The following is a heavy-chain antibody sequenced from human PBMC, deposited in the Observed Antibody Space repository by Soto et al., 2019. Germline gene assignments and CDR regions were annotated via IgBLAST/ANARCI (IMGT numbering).Heavy chain of an antibody. J-gene: IGHJ4*02. CDR3: AIVHASIY. V-gene: IGHV1-3*04. Sequence: ASVKVSCKASGYTFTTYAMHWVRQAPGQRLEWMGWVYTDSGDTKYSQKFQGRVTITRDTSASTAYMELSSLTSEDTAVYYCAIVHASIYWGQGTLVTVSS. D-gene: IGHD2-2*01. CDR2: VYTDSGDT. CDR1: GYTFTTYA.